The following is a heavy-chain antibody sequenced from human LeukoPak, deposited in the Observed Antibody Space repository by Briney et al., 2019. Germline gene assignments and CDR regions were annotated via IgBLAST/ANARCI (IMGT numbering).Heavy chain of an antibody. D-gene: IGHD3-22*01. V-gene: IGHV1-46*01. CDR3: ARVRDDSSGPLDY. Sequence: ASVKVSGKASGYTFTRYYINWVRQAPGQGLEWMGIINPSGGSTSNAQKFQGRVTMTRDTSTSTVYMELSSLRSEDTAVYYCARVRDDSSGPLDYWGQGTLVTVSS. J-gene: IGHJ4*02. CDR2: INPSGGST. CDR1: GYTFTRYY.